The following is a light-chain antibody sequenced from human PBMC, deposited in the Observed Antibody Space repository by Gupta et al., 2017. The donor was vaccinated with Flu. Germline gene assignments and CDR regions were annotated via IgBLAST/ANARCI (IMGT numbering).Light chain of an antibody. V-gene: IGKV3-11*01. CDR3: GQGRYGPRT. J-gene: IGKJ4*01. CDR1: RNGSSY. CDR2: DAS. Sequence: PATLALAPGERATISCRASRNGSSYLAWYHQRPGQAPRLLIYDASKRATGIPARFSGSGSGTDFTLTISSLEAEDIAVYYCGQGRYGPRTFGGGTKVEIK.